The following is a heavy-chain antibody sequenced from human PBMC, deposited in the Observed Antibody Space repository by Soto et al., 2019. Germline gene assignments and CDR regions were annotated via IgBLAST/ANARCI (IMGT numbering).Heavy chain of an antibody. D-gene: IGHD2-2*01. J-gene: IGHJ6*02. V-gene: IGHV3-30*18. CDR3: AKQISPYCSRVTCYDLYFYYAMDV. Sequence: QVQLVESGGGVVQPGRSLRLSCAASGFPFSDYGIHWVRQAPGKGLEWVAVISSDGSNEYYADSVKGRFTISRDNSKNTVALQMNSLTTEDSASYYWAKQISPYCSRVTCYDLYFYYAMDVWGQGTTVTVSS. CDR1: GFPFSDYG. CDR2: ISSDGSNE.